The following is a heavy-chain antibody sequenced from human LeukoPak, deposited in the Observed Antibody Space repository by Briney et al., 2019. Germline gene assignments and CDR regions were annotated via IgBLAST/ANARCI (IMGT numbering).Heavy chain of an antibody. J-gene: IGHJ4*02. CDR3: ARVAVGATRVDFDY. Sequence: PGGSLRLSCAASGFTFSSYSMNWVRQAPGKGLEWLSYISSSSSTIYYAGSVKGRFTISRDNAKNSLYLQMNSLRDEDTAVYYCARVAVGATRVDFDYWGQGTLVTVSS. CDR2: ISSSSSTI. D-gene: IGHD1-26*01. CDR1: GFTFSSYS. V-gene: IGHV3-48*02.